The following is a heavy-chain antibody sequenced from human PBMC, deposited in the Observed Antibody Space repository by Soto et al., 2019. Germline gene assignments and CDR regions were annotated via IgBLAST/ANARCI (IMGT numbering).Heavy chain of an antibody. D-gene: IGHD5-12*01. J-gene: IGHJ4*02. V-gene: IGHV4-34*01. CDR3: ARGGGDTGYFFDY. CDR2: INDGGNS. CDR1: GGSLSDYS. Sequence: QVQLQQWGAGLLKPSETLSLRCAVYGGSLSDYSWTWIRQPPGKGLEWIGEINDGGNSKYNPSLKSRVTMSVDKSKNQFSLILTAVTAADTAVYHCARGGGDTGYFFDYWGQGTVVTVSS.